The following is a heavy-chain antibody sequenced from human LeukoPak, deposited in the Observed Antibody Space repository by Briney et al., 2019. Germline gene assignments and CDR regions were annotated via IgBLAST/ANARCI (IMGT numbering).Heavy chain of an antibody. D-gene: IGHD6-13*01. J-gene: IGHJ6*02. V-gene: IGHV3-21*04. CDR1: GFTFSSYN. CDR2: ISSSLSYI. CDR3: AKGIAGRPYYYYGMDV. Sequence: GGSLRLSCAASGFTFSSYNMNWARQAPGKGLELVSSISSSLSYIYYADSVKGRFTISRDDAQNSLYLQMNSLRAEDTAIYYCAKGIAGRPYYYYGMDVWGQGTTVTVSS.